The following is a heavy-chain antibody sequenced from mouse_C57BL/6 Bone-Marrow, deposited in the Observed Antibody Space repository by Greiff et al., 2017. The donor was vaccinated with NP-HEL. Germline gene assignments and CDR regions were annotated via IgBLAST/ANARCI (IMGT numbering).Heavy chain of an antibody. CDR3: ARIAAPRYDCGSSYGGYFDV. J-gene: IGHJ1*03. CDR1: GFSLSTFGMG. Sequence: QVTLKVSGPGILQPSQTLSLTCSFSGFSLSTFGMGVGWIRQPSGKGLEWLAHIWWDDDKYYNPALKSRLTISKDTSKNQVFLKIANVATADTATYYCARIAAPRYDCGSSYGGYFDVWGTGTTVTVSS. CDR2: IWWDDDK. V-gene: IGHV8-8*01. D-gene: IGHD1-1*01.